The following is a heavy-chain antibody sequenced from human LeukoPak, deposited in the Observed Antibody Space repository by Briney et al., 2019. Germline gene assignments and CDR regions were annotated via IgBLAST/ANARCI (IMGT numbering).Heavy chain of an antibody. CDR2: IYSGGST. V-gene: IGHV3-53*01. D-gene: IGHD3-10*01. Sequence: PGGSLRLSCAASGFTVSSNYMSWVRQAPGKGLEWLSVIYSGGSTYYADSVKGRFTISRDNSKNTLYLQMNSLRAEDTAVYYCAREAYYYGYNWFDPWGQGTLVTVSS. CDR3: AREAYYYGYNWFDP. CDR1: GFTVSSNY. J-gene: IGHJ5*02.